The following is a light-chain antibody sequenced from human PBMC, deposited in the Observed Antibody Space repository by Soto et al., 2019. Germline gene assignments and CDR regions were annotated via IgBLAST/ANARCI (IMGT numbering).Light chain of an antibody. CDR1: QSVSSSY. CDR2: GAS. CDR3: QQYGSSPRT. J-gene: IGKJ1*01. V-gene: IGKV3-20*01. Sequence: EIVLMQSPGTLSLSPGERATLSCRASQSVSSSYLAWYQQKPGQSPRLLISGASSRATGIPDRFSGSGSGTDFTLTISRLEPEDFAVYYCQQYGSSPRTFGQGTRVEIK.